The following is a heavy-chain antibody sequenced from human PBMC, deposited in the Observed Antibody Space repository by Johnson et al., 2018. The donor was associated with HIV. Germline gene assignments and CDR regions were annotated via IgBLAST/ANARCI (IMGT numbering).Heavy chain of an antibody. CDR3: AKDQYGQWLAHAFDI. V-gene: IGHV3-30*02. J-gene: IGHJ3*02. CDR1: GFTFRSYG. D-gene: IGHD6-19*01. Sequence: QVQLVESGGGVVQPGGSLRLSCAASGFTFRSYGLNWVRQAPGKGLEWVALILYDGSKKYYEESVKGRFTISRDNSKNTLYLQMNSLRAEDTAVYYCAKDQYGQWLAHAFDIWGQGTMVTVS. CDR2: ILYDGSKK.